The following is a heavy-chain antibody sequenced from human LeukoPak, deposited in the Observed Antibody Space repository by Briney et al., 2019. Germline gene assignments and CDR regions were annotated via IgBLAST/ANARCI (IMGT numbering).Heavy chain of an antibody. J-gene: IGHJ4*02. Sequence: GESLKISCKGSGYSFTNFWIGWVRQMPGKGLEWMGVIYPGDSDTRYSPSFQGQVTISADKSISTAYLQWSSLKASDTAMYYCARPGYSSSLDYWGQGTLVTVSS. CDR1: GYSFTNFW. D-gene: IGHD6-13*01. V-gene: IGHV5-51*01. CDR2: IYPGDSDT. CDR3: ARPGYSSSLDY.